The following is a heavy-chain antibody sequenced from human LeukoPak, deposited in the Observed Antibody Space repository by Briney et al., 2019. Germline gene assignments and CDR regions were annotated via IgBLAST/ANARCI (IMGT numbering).Heavy chain of an antibody. J-gene: IGHJ4*02. V-gene: IGHV1-69*05. Sequence: SVKVSCKASGGTFSSYAISWVRQAPGQGLEWMGGIIPIFGTANYAQKPQGRVTMTTDTSTSTAYMELRSLRSDDTAVYYCARDDSSSAYNWGQGTLVTVSS. CDR1: GGTFSSYA. CDR2: IIPIFGTA. D-gene: IGHD6-6*01. CDR3: ARDDSSSAYN.